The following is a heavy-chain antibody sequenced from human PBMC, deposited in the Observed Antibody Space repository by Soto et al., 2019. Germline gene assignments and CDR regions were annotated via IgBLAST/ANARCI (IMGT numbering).Heavy chain of an antibody. CDR1: GLTFSSYA. V-gene: IGHV3-23*01. Sequence: LRLSCAGSGLTFSSYAMSWVRQAPGKGLEWVSGISISGHRTYYADSVKGRFTISRDDSKNTLYLQMNSLRADDTALYYCAKAIPYYDSTGYFDYWGQGTLVTVSS. CDR3: AKAIPYYDSTGYFDY. J-gene: IGHJ4*02. D-gene: IGHD3-22*01. CDR2: ISISGHRT.